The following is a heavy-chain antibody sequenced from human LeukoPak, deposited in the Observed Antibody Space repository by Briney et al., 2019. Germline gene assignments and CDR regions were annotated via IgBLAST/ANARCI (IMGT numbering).Heavy chain of an antibody. CDR1: GGSISSGDY. J-gene: IGHJ5*02. CDR2: IFNTGSP. D-gene: IGHD3-3*01. Sequence: SQTLSLTCSVSGGSISSGDYWSWIRQTPEKGLEWIGHIFNTGSPYYTPSLKSRVTISADTSKNQFSLKLNSVTAADTAVYYCAKNGQSGFSFDPWGQGTLVTVSS. CDR3: AKNGQSGFSFDP. V-gene: IGHV4-30-4*08.